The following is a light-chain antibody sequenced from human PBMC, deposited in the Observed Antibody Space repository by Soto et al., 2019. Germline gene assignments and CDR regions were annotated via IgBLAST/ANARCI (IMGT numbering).Light chain of an antibody. CDR2: DAV. CDR3: QQNHGVPFT. CDR1: QSIATY. Sequence: DVRMSQSPSSLSASVGDRVTISCRASQSIATYLNWYQQKAGKAPKLLLNDAVRLQSGVPSRFSGSGSGTDFTLTITSLQPEDSATYFGQQNHGVPFTFGPGTKVNI. V-gene: IGKV1-39*01. J-gene: IGKJ3*01.